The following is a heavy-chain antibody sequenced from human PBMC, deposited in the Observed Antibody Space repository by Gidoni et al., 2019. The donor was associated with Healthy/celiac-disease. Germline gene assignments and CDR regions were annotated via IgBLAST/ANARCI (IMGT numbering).Heavy chain of an antibody. CDR3: ARSPCGGGSCYSLRFDP. CDR1: GGTFSSYA. V-gene: IGHV1-69*01. Sequence: QVQLVQSGAEVKKPGSSVKVSCKASGGTFSSYAISWVRQAPGQGLEWMGGIIPIFGTANYAQKFQGRVTITADESTSTAYMELSSLRSEDTAVYYCARSPCGGGSCYSLRFDPWGQGTLVTVSS. CDR2: IIPIFGTA. D-gene: IGHD2-15*01. J-gene: IGHJ5*02.